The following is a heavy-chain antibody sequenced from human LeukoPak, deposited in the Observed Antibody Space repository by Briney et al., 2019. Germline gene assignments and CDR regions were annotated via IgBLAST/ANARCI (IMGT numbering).Heavy chain of an antibody. J-gene: IGHJ4*02. CDR3: ILNYDSFDY. Sequence: GGSLRLSCAASGFTFSSFYMHWVRQAPGKGLVWVSRINGDGTIINYADSVKGRFTISRDNAKNSLYLQMNSLRAEDTAVYYCILNYDSFDYWGQGTLVTVSS. D-gene: IGHD3-22*01. V-gene: IGHV3-74*01. CDR2: INGDGTII. CDR1: GFTFSSFY.